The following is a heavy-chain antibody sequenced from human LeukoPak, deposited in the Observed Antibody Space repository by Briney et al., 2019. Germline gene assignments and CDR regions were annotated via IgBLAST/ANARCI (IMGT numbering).Heavy chain of an antibody. V-gene: IGHV3-23*01. J-gene: IGHJ4*02. Sequence: GGSLRLSCAASGFTFSSYGMNWVRQAPGKGLEWVSAISGSGGTTYYADSVKGRFTISRDNSKSTLYLQMNSLRAEDTAVYYCAKGSDFWSGYSGYWGQGTLVTVSS. D-gene: IGHD3-3*01. CDR3: AKGSDFWSGYSGY. CDR1: GFTFSSYG. CDR2: ISGSGGTT.